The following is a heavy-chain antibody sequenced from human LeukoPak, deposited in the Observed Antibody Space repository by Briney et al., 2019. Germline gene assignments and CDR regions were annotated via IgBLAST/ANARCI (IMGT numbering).Heavy chain of an antibody. Sequence: GGSLRLSCAASEDTFRNTYGMNWVRQAPGKGLEWVSVIYSGGSTYYADSVKGRFTISRDNSKNTLYLQMNSLRAEDTAVYYCAREHVTGYGYYYGMDVWGKGTTVTVSS. CDR3: AREHVTGYGYYYGMDV. CDR1: EDTFRNTYG. D-gene: IGHD3-9*01. V-gene: IGHV3-53*01. J-gene: IGHJ6*04. CDR2: IYSGGST.